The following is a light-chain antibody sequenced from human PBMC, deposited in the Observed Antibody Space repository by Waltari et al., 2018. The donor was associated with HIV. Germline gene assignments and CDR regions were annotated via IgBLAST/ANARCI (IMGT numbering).Light chain of an antibody. J-gene: IGKJ2*01. CDR1: QGINSY. Sequence: DIQLTQSPSFLSASVGDTVNITCRAGQGINSYLAWYQQNPGQSPKLLIYAASFLQSGVPSRFNGRGSGTDFTLTISSLQPEDFATYYCQQVQSYPYTFGQGTELEI. CDR2: AAS. V-gene: IGKV1-9*01. CDR3: QQVQSYPYT.